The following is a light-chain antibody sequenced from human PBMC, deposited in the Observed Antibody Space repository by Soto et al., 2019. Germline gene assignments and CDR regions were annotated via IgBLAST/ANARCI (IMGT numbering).Light chain of an antibody. CDR3: LQPNSYPLT. J-gene: IGKJ4*01. CDR2: AAS. Sequence: DIQMTQSPSSLAASVGDRVTITCRTSQGISNDLGWYQQKPGKAPKRLIYAASSLQSGVTSTFSCSGSGTEFTLTISSLQPEDFATYYCLQPNSYPLTCGGGTEVEIK. CDR1: QGISND. V-gene: IGKV1-17*01.